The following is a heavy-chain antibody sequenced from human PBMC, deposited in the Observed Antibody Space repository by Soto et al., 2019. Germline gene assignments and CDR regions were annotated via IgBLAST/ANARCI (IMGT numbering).Heavy chain of an antibody. CDR1: CGSISSYY. V-gene: IGHV4-59*01. Sequence: SETLSLTCTVSCGSISSYYWSWIRQPPGKGLEWIGYIYYSGSTNYNPSLKSRVTISVDTSKNQFSLKLSSVTAADTAVYYCARDRCYGAVVGWFDPWGQRTLVTVS. D-gene: IGHD4-17*01. CDR3: ARDRCYGAVVGWFDP. J-gene: IGHJ5*01. CDR2: IYYSGST.